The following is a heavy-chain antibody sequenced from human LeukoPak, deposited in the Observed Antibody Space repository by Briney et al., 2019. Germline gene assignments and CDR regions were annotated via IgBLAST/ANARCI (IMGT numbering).Heavy chain of an antibody. D-gene: IGHD6-13*01. V-gene: IGHV3-53*01. CDR2: MSSGGDT. J-gene: IGHJ6*03. CDR3: AKAPRYDIAAAMYYYCYYMDV. CDR1: GFTVSSNY. Sequence: GGSLRLSCAVSGFTVSSNYMSWVRQAPGKGLEWVSVMSSGGDTYYADSVKGRFTISRDNSKNTLYLQMNSLRAEDTAVYYCAKAPRYDIAAAMYYYCYYMDVWGKGTTVTVSS.